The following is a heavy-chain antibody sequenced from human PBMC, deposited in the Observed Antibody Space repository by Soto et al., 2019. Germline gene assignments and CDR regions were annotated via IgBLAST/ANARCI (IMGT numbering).Heavy chain of an antibody. CDR3: ARIGVSSGHESPDFDS. V-gene: IGHV1-18*01. J-gene: IGHJ4*02. Sequence: QVQLVQSRAEVKKPGASVKVSCKASGYTFNFYGITWVRQAPGQGLEWMGWISGFNGNTNYAADLQGRVTMTTDTSTSTAYMELRGLRSDDTAVYYCARIGVSSGHESPDFDSWGQGTLVTVSS. CDR2: ISGFNGNT. D-gene: IGHD3-16*01. CDR1: GYTFNFYG.